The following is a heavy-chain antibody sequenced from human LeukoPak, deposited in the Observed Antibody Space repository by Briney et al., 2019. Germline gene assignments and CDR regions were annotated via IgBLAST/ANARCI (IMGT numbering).Heavy chain of an antibody. Sequence: SETLSLTCTVSGGSISSGSYYWGWIRQPPGKGLEWIGSIYYSGSTYYNPSLKSRVTISVDTSKNQFSLKLSSVTAADTAVYYCARGAAYDYWGQGTLVTVSS. CDR3: ARGAAYDY. CDR1: GGSISSGSYY. J-gene: IGHJ4*02. CDR2: IYYSGST. V-gene: IGHV4-39*01.